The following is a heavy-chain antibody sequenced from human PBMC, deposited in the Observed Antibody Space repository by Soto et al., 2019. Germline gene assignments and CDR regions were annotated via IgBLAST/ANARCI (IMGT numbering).Heavy chain of an antibody. CDR1: GFTFSSYG. J-gene: IGHJ4*02. Sequence: QVQLVESGGGVVQPGRSLRLSCAASGFTFSSYGMHWVRQAPGKGLEWVAVMWYDGSNKYYADSVKGRFTISRDNSKNTLYLQMNSLRAEDTAVYYCARVDGHGQPSDYWGQGTLVTVSS. CDR3: ARVDGHGQPSDY. CDR2: MWYDGSNK. V-gene: IGHV3-33*01. D-gene: IGHD1-1*01.